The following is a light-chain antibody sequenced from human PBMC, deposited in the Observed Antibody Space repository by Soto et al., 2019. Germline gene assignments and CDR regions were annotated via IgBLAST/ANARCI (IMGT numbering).Light chain of an antibody. V-gene: IGLV2-14*01. CDR2: EVT. Sequence: QSALTQPASVSGSPGQSIAISCTGSSXDVGIYNYVSWYQQHPGKVPKLIIYEVTNRPSGVSNRFSGSKSGNTASLTISGLQAEDEADYYCSSYTTSSTRVFGTGTKVTV. CDR1: SXDVGIYNY. CDR3: SSYTTSSTRV. J-gene: IGLJ1*01.